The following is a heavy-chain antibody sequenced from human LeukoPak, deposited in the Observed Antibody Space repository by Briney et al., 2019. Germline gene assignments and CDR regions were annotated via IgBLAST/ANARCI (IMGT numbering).Heavy chain of an antibody. CDR3: ARDQGVAAADRIHFQR. CDR2: IYYSGST. Sequence: SETLSLTCTVSGGSISSGDYYWSWIRQPPGKGLEWIGYIYYSGSTYYNPSLKSRVTISVDTSKNQFSLKLSSVTAADTAVYYCARDQGVAAADRIHFQRWGQGTLVTVSS. CDR1: GGSISSGDYY. V-gene: IGHV4-30-4*01. J-gene: IGHJ1*01. D-gene: IGHD6-13*01.